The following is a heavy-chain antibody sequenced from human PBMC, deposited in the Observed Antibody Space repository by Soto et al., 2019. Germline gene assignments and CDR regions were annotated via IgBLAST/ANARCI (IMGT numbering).Heavy chain of an antibody. J-gene: IGHJ6*02. Sequence: ASVKVSCKASAYTFTSYGITWVRQAPGQGLEWVGWISAYNGNSNYAQKYEGRVTMTTDTSTSTAYMELSSLRSDDTAVYYCARIADCSTTSCSFPSRFLVRGDCYYDGLDVCGQGTTVTVS. CDR2: ISAYNGNS. CDR1: AYTFTSYG. CDR3: ARIADCSTTSCSFPSRFLVRGDCYYDGLDV. V-gene: IGHV1-18*04. D-gene: IGHD2-2*01.